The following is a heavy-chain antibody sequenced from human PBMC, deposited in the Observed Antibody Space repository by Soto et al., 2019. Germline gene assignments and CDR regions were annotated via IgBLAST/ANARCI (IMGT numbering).Heavy chain of an antibody. J-gene: IGHJ6*01. D-gene: IGHD2-2*01. Sequence: ASVKVSCKASGYTFTSYGISWVRQAPGQGLEWMGWISAYNGNTNYAQKLQGRVTITADESTSTAYMELSSLRSEDTAVYYCARGSRYSISTGCYGMDVWG. CDR3: ARGSRYSISTGCYGMDV. CDR2: ISAYNGNT. V-gene: IGHV1-18*01. CDR1: GYTFTSYG.